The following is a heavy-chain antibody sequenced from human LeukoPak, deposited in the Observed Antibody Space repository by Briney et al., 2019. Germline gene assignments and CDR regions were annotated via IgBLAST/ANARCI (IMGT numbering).Heavy chain of an antibody. V-gene: IGHV5-51*01. D-gene: IGHD2-15*01. CDR1: GYSFTSYW. Sequence: GESLKISCQSSGYSFTSYWIGWVRQMPGQGLEWMGIIFPGDSDTRYSPSFQGQVTISADKSISTAYLQWSSLKASDTAIYYCASEYCSGGNCYFDYWGQGTLVTVSS. CDR2: IFPGDSDT. CDR3: ASEYCSGGNCYFDY. J-gene: IGHJ4*02.